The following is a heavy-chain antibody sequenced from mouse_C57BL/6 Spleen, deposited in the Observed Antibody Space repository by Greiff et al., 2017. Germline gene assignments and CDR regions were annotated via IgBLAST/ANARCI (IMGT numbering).Heavy chain of an antibody. CDR1: GFTFSDYG. D-gene: IGHD2-2*01. V-gene: IGHV5-17*01. J-gene: IGHJ2*01. CDR3: ARGYGYDGRGYFDY. Sequence: EVMLVESGGGLVKPGGSLKLSCAASGFTFSDYGMHWVRQAPEKGLEWVAYISSGSSTIYYADTVKGRFTISRDNAKNTLFLQMTSLRSEDTAMYYCARGYGYDGRGYFDYWGQGTTLTVSS. CDR2: ISSGSSTI.